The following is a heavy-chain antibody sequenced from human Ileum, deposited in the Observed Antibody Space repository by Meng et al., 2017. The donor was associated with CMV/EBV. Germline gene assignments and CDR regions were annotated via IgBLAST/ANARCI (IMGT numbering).Heavy chain of an antibody. Sequence: PRLQGAGPGLGKPSETLSLTCTASGGSTTSSTYYWGWIRQPPGKGLEWIGSVYYSGTTYYNPSLKSRVNMSIDTSKNRFSLKLSSATAADTAVYYCARNVGFYSSQIAYWGQGALVTVSS. J-gene: IGHJ4*02. CDR2: VYYSGTT. CDR1: GGSTTSSTYY. D-gene: IGHD3-3*01. CDR3: ARNVGFYSSQIAY. V-gene: IGHV4-39*07.